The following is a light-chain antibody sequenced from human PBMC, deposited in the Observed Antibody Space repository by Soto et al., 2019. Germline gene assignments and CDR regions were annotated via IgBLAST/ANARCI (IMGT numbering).Light chain of an antibody. CDR2: AAS. CDR1: QNIKNS. J-gene: IGKJ1*01. Sequence: DILMTQSPSSLSASVGDRVTITCRASQNIKNSVNWYQQTLGKAPRFLIYAASTLQSGVPSRFSGSGSGTDFTLTISSLQPEYSATYYWQQSYSTPRTFGLGTKVEIK. V-gene: IGKV1-39*01. CDR3: QQSYSTPRT.